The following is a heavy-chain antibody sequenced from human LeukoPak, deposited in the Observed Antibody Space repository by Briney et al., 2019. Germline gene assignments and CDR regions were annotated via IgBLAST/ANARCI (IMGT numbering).Heavy chain of an antibody. Sequence: ASVKVSCKASGYTFTGYGISWVRQAPGQGLEWMGWISAYNGNTNYAQKLQGRVTMTTDTSTSTAYMELRSLRSDDTAVYYCARDVRRGGSFDYWGQGTLVTVSS. CDR3: ARDVRRGGSFDY. J-gene: IGHJ4*02. D-gene: IGHD3-10*01. CDR2: ISAYNGNT. CDR1: GYTFTGYG. V-gene: IGHV1-18*01.